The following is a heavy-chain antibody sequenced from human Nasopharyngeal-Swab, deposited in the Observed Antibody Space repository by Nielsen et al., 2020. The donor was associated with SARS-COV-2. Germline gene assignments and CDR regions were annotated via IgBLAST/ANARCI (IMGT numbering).Heavy chain of an antibody. CDR3: AKRPTGSTFGD. J-gene: IGHJ4*02. V-gene: IGHV3-23*01. D-gene: IGHD3-16*01. CDR2: ISGSGGST. Sequence: GESLKISCAASGFTFSSYAMSWVRQAPEKGLEWVSAISGSGGSTYYADSVKGRFTISRDNSKNTLYLQMNSLRAEDTAVYYCAKRPTGSTFGDWGQGTLVTVSS. CDR1: GFTFSSYA.